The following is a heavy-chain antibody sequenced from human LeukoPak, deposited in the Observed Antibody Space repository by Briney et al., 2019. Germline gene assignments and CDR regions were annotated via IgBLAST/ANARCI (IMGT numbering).Heavy chain of an antibody. CDR3: ARGRRYDFEILDY. J-gene: IGHJ4*02. CDR2: IYYSGST. CDR1: GGSISSYY. D-gene: IGHD3-3*01. V-gene: IGHV4-59*01. Sequence: PSETLSLTCTVSGGSISSYYGSWIRQPPGKGLEWIGYIYYSGSTNYNPSLKSRVTISVDTSKNQFSLKLSSVTAADTAVYYCARGRRYDFEILDYWGQGTLVTVSS.